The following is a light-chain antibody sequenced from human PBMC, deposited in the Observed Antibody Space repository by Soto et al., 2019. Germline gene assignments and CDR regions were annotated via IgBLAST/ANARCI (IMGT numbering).Light chain of an antibody. CDR2: DAS. Sequence: DIPMTQSPSSLSASVGDRVTITCQASQDINNYLSWFQQTPGKAPKFLIYDASNLETGVPSRFSGSGSGTDFSFTISSLHLEDIATYYCQQYNNLPVTFGQGTKLEI. CDR3: QQYNNLPVT. V-gene: IGKV1-33*01. J-gene: IGKJ2*01. CDR1: QDINNY.